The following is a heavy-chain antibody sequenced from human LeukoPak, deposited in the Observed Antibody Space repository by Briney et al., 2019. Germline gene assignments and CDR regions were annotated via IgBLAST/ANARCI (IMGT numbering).Heavy chain of an antibody. D-gene: IGHD6-19*01. V-gene: IGHV1-58*01. CDR3: AAGSKEQWLTFDY. CDR2: IVVGSGNT. J-gene: IGHJ4*02. Sequence: ASVKVSCKASGFTFTSSAVQWVRQARGQRLEWIGWIVVGSGNTNYAQKFQERVPITRDMSTSTAYMELSSLRSEDTAVYYCAAGSKEQWLTFDYWGQGTLVTVSS. CDR1: GFTFTSSA.